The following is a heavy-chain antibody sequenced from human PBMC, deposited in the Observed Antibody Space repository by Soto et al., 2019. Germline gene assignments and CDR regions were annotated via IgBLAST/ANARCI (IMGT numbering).Heavy chain of an antibody. V-gene: IGHV4-34*01. J-gene: IGHJ6*03. CDR2: INHSGST. Sequence: SETLSLTCAVYGGSFSCYYWSWIRQPPGKGLEWIGEINHSGSTNYNPSLKSRVTISVDTSKNQFSLKLSPVTAADTAVYYCARSVAARPGYYYYYMDVWGKGTTVTVSS. D-gene: IGHD6-6*01. CDR1: GGSFSCYY. CDR3: ARSVAARPGYYYYYMDV.